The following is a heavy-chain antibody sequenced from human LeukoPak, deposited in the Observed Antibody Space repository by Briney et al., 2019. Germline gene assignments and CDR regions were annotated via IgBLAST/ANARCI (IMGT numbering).Heavy chain of an antibody. D-gene: IGHD4-23*01. CDR3: AKDWTTVATPKGYYFDS. Sequence: PGGSLRLSCAASGFSFNNYAMSWVRQAPGKGLEWVSAVSTTGASTYYADSVKGRFTVARDNSKNTLSLQMDTPRAEDTALHHCAKDWTTVATPKGYYFDSWGQGTLVTVSS. J-gene: IGHJ4*02. CDR1: GFSFNNYA. CDR2: VSTTGAST. V-gene: IGHV3-23*01.